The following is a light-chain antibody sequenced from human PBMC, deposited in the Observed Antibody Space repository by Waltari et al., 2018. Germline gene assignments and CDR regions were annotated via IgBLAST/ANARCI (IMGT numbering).Light chain of an antibody. Sequence: EIVLTQSPGTLSLSPGERATLSCRASQPIAGRYLAWFQQRPGQAPRLLSYGASHRATDIPDRFSGSGSGTDFTLTISRLEPEDFAVFYCQHYGTSSWTFGQGTNVEIK. CDR2: GAS. CDR1: QPIAGRY. V-gene: IGKV3-20*01. CDR3: QHYGTSSWT. J-gene: IGKJ1*01.